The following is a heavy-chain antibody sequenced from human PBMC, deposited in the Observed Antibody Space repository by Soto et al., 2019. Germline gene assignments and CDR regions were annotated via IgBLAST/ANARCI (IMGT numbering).Heavy chain of an antibody. CDR2: IYWDDDE. J-gene: IGHJ5*02. CDR1: GFSLSAHGVG. Sequence: QITLKESGPTLVSPTQTLTLTCTFSGFSLSAHGVGVGWICQPPGKALEWLAFIYWDDDERYSPSLKSRLTITKDNSKNPVVLTMANMDPVDTTTYYCARTSVNSGSRGLIDTWGQGTLVTVSS. V-gene: IGHV2-5*02. CDR3: ARTSVNSGSRGLIDT. D-gene: IGHD3-10*01.